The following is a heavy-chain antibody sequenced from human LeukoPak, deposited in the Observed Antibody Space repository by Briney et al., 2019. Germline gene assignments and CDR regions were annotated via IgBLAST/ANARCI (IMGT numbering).Heavy chain of an antibody. CDR3: ARAYIAAAGTGAFDI. Sequence: PGGSLRLSCAVSGFTFSNYAMNWVRQAPGKGLEWVSVIGGSADNTYYADSVKGRFTISRDNSKNTLYLQMNSLRAEDTAVYYCARAYIAAAGTGAFDIWGQGTMVTVSS. J-gene: IGHJ3*02. CDR1: GFTFSNYA. CDR2: IGGSADNT. V-gene: IGHV3-23*01. D-gene: IGHD6-13*01.